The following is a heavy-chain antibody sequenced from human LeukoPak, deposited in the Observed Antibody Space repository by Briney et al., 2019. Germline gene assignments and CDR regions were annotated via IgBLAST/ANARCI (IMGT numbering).Heavy chain of an antibody. D-gene: IGHD6-13*01. CDR3: AKSLIAAAGTGAFDI. J-gene: IGHJ3*02. V-gene: IGHV3-23*01. Sequence: PGGSLRLSCAASGFIFSSYDMTWVRQAPGKGLEWVLSFRARDGTTYYADSVKGRFTIYRDISKNTLFLQMNSLSAEDTAVYYCAKSLIAAAGTGAFDIWGQGTMVTVSS. CDR1: GFIFSSYD. CDR2: FRARDGTT.